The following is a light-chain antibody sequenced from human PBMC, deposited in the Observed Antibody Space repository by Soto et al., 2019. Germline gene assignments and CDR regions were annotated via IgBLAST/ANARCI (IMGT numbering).Light chain of an antibody. CDR2: DAS. Sequence: DIQLTQSPSSLSASVRDRVTITCQASQDINNYLVWYQQKPGKAPKFLIFDASILETGVPSRFRGSGSGTDFTFTINSLQPEDIATYYCQQYHNLPRTFGQGTKVEIK. V-gene: IGKV1-33*01. CDR1: QDINNY. CDR3: QQYHNLPRT. J-gene: IGKJ1*01.